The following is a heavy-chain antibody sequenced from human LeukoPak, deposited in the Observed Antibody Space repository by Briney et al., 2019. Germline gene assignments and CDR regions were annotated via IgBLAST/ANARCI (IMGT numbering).Heavy chain of an antibody. CDR1: GGTFSSYA. CDR3: ARDRDVLRFLGDSYYYYYGMDV. CDR2: ITPIFGTA. V-gene: IGHV1-69*13. D-gene: IGHD3-3*01. J-gene: IGHJ6*02. Sequence: ASVKVSCKASGGTFSSYAISWVRQAPGQGLEWMGGITPIFGTANYAQKFQGGVTITADESTSTAYMELSSLRSEDTAVYYCARDRDVLRFLGDSYYYYYGMDVWGQGTTVTVSS.